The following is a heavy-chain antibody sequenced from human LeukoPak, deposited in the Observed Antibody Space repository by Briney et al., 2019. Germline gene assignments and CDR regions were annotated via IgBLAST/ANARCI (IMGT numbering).Heavy chain of an antibody. CDR3: ARIITDTYYYYYYMDV. CDR1: GYSISSGYY. CDR2: IYHSGST. V-gene: IGHV4-38-2*01. D-gene: IGHD3-22*01. J-gene: IGHJ6*03. Sequence: AGTLCLTCAVSGYSISSGYYWGWVRQPPGKGLEWIGSIYHSGSTYSNPSLKIRVTISVDTSKNQFSLKLSSVTAADTAVYYCARIITDTYYYYYYMDVWGKGTTVTVSS.